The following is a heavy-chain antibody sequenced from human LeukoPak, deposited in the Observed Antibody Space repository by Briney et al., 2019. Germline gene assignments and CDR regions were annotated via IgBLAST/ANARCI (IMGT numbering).Heavy chain of an antibody. J-gene: IGHJ4*02. D-gene: IGHD6-19*01. CDR3: ARGSGWYFY. Sequence: XPPXXXLEWIGYIYYSGSTNYNPSLKSRVTISVDTSKNQFSLSLSSVTAADTAVYYCARGSGWYFYWGQGTLVTVSS. CDR2: IYYSGST. V-gene: IGHV4-59*01.